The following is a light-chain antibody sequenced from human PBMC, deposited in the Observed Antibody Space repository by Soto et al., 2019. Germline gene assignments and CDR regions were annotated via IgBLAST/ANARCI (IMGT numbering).Light chain of an antibody. CDR1: SSNIGSNY. CDR3: AAWDDSLGGVV. Sequence: QSVLTQPPSTSGTPGQRVTISCSGSSSNIGSNYVYWYQHLPGTAPKLLIYSHNLRPSGVPDRFSGSTSGTSASLAISGLRSEDEADSYCAAWDDSLGGVVFGGGTKVTVL. J-gene: IGLJ2*01. CDR2: SHN. V-gene: IGLV1-47*02.